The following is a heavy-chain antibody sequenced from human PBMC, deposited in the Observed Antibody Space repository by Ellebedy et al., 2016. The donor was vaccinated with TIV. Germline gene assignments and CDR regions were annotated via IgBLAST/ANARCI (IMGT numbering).Heavy chain of an antibody. V-gene: IGHV3-30*02. D-gene: IGHD1-14*01. CDR3: AKDRSPRTLWDNLFFDY. J-gene: IGHJ4*02. CDR1: GFTFSSDG. CDR2: IRYDGSNK. Sequence: GESLKTSCAAAGFTFSSDGMHWVRQAPGKGLEWVAFIRYDGSNKYYADSVKGRFTISRDNSKNTLYLQMNSLRAEDTAVYYCAKDRSPRTLWDNLFFDYWGQGTLVTVSS.